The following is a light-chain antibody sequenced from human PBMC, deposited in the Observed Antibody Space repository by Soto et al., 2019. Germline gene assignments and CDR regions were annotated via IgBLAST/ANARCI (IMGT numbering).Light chain of an antibody. Sequence: QSVLTQPPSVSGAPGQRVTISCTGSRSNIGAGYAVHWYQQLPGTAPKLLIYDNTNRPSGVPDRFSASESGTSASLAITGLQSEDEADYYCQSYATSLSASGFGGWTKLTVL. J-gene: IGLJ2*01. V-gene: IGLV1-40*01. CDR3: QSYATSLSASG. CDR1: RSNIGAGYA. CDR2: DNT.